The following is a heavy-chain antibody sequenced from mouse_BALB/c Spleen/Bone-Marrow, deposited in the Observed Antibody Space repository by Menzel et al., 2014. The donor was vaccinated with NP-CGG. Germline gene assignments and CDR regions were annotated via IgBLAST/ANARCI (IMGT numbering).Heavy chain of an antibody. V-gene: IGHV1-87*01. CDR2: IYPGDGDS. CDR3: ARSGATATPFAY. D-gene: IGHD1-2*01. CDR1: GYTFTNYW. J-gene: IGHJ3*01. Sequence: VMLVESGAELARPGASVKLSCKASGYTFTNYWMQWVKQRPGQDLEWIGAIYPGDGDSRYTQKFKGKATWTADKSSSTAYMQLNSLASEDSAVYYCARSGATATPFAYWGQGTLVTVSA.